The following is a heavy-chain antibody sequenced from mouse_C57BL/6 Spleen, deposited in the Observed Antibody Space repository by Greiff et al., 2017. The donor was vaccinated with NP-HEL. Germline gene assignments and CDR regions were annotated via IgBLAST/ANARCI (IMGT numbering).Heavy chain of an antibody. J-gene: IGHJ2*01. CDR2: IDPEDGEN. CDR3: AGGTMGLRRFDY. CDR1: GFTFTDYY. V-gene: IGHV14-2*01. Sequence: VQLKESGAELVKPGASVKLSCTASGFTFTDYYMHWVKQRTEQGLEWIGRIDPEDGENKSAPKFQGKATFTVDTSSNTAYLHLSMLTTEDTAVYYCAGGTMGLRRFDYWGQGTTLTVSS. D-gene: IGHD2-4*01.